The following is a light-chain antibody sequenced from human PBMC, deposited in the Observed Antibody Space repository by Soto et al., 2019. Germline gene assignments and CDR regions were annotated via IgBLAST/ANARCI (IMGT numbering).Light chain of an antibody. CDR2: AAS. J-gene: IGKJ1*01. Sequence: IQMTHSPSSLSASVGERVKIILWGSQSISSYLNCYQQKPGKAPKLLIYAASSLQSGVLSRFSGSGSGTDFTLTISSLQTEDFATYYCKQSYSTPRTFGKGTKVDIK. CDR3: KQSYSTPRT. V-gene: IGKV1-39*01. CDR1: QSISSY.